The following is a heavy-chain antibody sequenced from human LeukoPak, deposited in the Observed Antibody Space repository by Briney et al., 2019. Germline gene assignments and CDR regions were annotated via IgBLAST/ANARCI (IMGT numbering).Heavy chain of an antibody. Sequence: GGSLRLSCAASGFMFSGYWMHWVRQGPEKGLELVSRIDNDGNGIIYADSVKGRFTTSRDNAKNTLYLQMSSLRVEDTAVYYCARASKSPYYYYYMDVWGKGTTVTVSS. CDR2: IDNDGNGI. J-gene: IGHJ6*03. D-gene: IGHD4-11*01. CDR1: GFMFSGYW. CDR3: ARASKSPYYYYYMDV. V-gene: IGHV3-74*01.